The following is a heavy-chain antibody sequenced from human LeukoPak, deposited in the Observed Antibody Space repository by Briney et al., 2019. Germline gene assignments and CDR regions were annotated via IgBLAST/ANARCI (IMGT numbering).Heavy chain of an antibody. J-gene: IGHJ4*02. CDR3: ARAPYYDSSGYPNYSDY. V-gene: IGHV1-69*13. D-gene: IGHD3-22*01. CDR2: IIPIFGTA. CDR1: GGTFISYA. Sequence: SVKVSCKASGGTFISYAISWVRQAPGQGLEWMGGIIPIFGTANYAQKFQGRVTITADESTSTAYMELSSLRSEDTAVYYCARAPYYDSSGYPNYSDYWGQGTLVTVSS.